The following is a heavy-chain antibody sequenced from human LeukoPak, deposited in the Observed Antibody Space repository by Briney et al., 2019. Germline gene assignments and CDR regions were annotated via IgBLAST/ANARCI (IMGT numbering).Heavy chain of an antibody. CDR2: INPSGGST. CDR3: ARDWEGYYDSSGYEFDY. CDR1: GYTFTSYY. J-gene: IGHJ4*02. V-gene: IGHV1-46*01. D-gene: IGHD3-22*01. Sequence: GASVKVSCKASGYTFTSYYMHWVRQAPGQELEWMGLINPSGGSTSYAQKFQGRVTMTRDTSTSTVYMELSSLRSEDTAVYYCARDWEGYYDSSGYEFDYWGQGTLVTVSS.